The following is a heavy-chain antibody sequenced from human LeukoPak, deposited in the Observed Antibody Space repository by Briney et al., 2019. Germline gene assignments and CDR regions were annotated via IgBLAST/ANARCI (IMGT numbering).Heavy chain of an antibody. D-gene: IGHD6-13*01. CDR3: AKDAAAQTLWIDY. CDR1: GFTVSSNY. CDR2: IYTRGRT. J-gene: IGHJ4*02. V-gene: IGHV3-66*03. Sequence: PGGSLRLSCAASGFTVSSNYMSWVRQAPGKGLDWVSVIYTRGRTDYADSVKGRFTISRDNSKNTLYLQMNSLRAEDTAVYYCAKDAAAQTLWIDYWGQGTLVTVSS.